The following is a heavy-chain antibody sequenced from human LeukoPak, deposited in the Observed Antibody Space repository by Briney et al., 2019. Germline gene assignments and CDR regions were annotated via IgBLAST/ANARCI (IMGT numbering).Heavy chain of an antibody. Sequence: PGGSLRLSCAASGFTFSSYEMNWVRQAPGKGLEWVSYISSSGSTIYYADSVEGRFTISRDNAKNSLYLQMNSLRAEDTAVYYCARAGPMIVVPDAFDIWGQGTMVTVSS. J-gene: IGHJ3*02. CDR2: ISSSGSTI. CDR1: GFTFSSYE. CDR3: ARAGPMIVVPDAFDI. V-gene: IGHV3-48*03. D-gene: IGHD3-22*01.